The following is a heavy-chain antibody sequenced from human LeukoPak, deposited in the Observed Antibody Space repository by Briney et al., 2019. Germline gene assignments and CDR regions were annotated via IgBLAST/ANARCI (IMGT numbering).Heavy chain of an antibody. V-gene: IGHV3-53*01. CDR2: IFSGGST. CDR3: ARDLKTSGWYGDFDY. J-gene: IGHJ4*02. D-gene: IGHD6-19*01. CDR1: GFTVSSNY. Sequence: GGSLRLSCVAAGFTVSSNYMSWVRQAPGKGLEWVSAIFSGGSTFYADSVTGRFTISRDNSKNTVYLEMNSLRAEDTAVYYCARDLKTSGWYGDFDYWGQATLVTVSS.